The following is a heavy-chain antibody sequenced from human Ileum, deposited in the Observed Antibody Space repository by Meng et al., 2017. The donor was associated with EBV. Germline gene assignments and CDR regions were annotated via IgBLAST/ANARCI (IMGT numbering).Heavy chain of an antibody. V-gene: IGHV4-4*02. Sequence: QVHWQEPGPGLVRPSEPLSPTCAVSGGAISRRDWWSWVRQPPGKGLEWIGETSHSGSTNYSPSLKSRVTISLDKSKNQLSLKLNSVTAADTAVYYCASSDYYRSDYWGQGTLVTVSS. CDR3: ASSDYYRSDY. J-gene: IGHJ4*02. CDR2: TSHSGST. D-gene: IGHD3-22*01. CDR1: GGAISRRDW.